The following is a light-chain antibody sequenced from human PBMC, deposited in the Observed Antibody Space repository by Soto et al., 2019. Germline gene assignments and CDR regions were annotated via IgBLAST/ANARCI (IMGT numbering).Light chain of an antibody. V-gene: IGKV1-8*01. Sequence: AIRMTQSPASLSASAGASVTLTCRASQGISSYLAWYQQKPGKAPKLLIYGASTRASGVPARFSGSGSGTEFTLTISSLQPEDFAVYYCQQYNSCPRTFGQGTKVDIK. CDR1: QGISSY. CDR2: GAS. CDR3: QQYNSCPRT. J-gene: IGKJ1*01.